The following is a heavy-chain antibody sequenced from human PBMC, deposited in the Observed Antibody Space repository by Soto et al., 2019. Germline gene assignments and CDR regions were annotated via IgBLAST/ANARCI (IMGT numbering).Heavy chain of an antibody. D-gene: IGHD2-21*02. J-gene: IGHJ6*02. Sequence: SVKVSCKASGYTFTGYYMHWVRQAPGQGLEWMGWINPNSDGTNYAQKFQGRVTMTRDTSISTAYMELSRLRSDDTAVYYCARDVVVTATGMDVWGQGTTVTVSS. V-gene: IGHV1-2*02. CDR2: INPNSDGT. CDR3: ARDVVVTATGMDV. CDR1: GYTFTGYY.